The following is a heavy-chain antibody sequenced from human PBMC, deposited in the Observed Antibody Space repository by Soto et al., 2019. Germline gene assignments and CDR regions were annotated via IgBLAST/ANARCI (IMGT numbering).Heavy chain of an antibody. CDR3: ARVPLAVAGLDY. Sequence: ASVKVSCKASGYTFTSYGISWVRQAPGQGLEWMGWISAYNGNTNYAQKLQGRVTMTTDTSTSTAYTELRSLRSDDTAVYYCARVPLAVAGLDYWGQGTLVTVSS. V-gene: IGHV1-18*01. D-gene: IGHD6-19*01. J-gene: IGHJ4*02. CDR1: GYTFTSYG. CDR2: ISAYNGNT.